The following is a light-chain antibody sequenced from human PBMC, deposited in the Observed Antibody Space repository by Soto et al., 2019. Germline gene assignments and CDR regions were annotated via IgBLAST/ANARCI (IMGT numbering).Light chain of an antibody. V-gene: IGLV2-14*03. Sequence: QSVLTQPASVFGSPGQSITISCTGTSSDVGGYNFVSWYQQHPGKAPKLMIYEVSNRPSGVSNRFSGSKSGNTASLTISGLQSEDEADYYCCSFAGNYIYVFGTGTKVTVL. CDR3: CSFAGNYIYV. J-gene: IGLJ1*01. CDR2: EVS. CDR1: SSDVGGYNF.